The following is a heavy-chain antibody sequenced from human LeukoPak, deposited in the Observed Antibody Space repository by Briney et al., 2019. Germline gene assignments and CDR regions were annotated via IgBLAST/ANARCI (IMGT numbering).Heavy chain of an antibody. V-gene: IGHV3-7*03. CDR2: IKQDGSEK. Sequence: GGSLRLSCAAAGFTLSSYWMSWVRQAPGKGLEWVANIKQDGSEKYYVDSVKGRFTISRDNAKNSLYLQMNSLRAEDTAVYYCARVSQIYGSGSYYYFDYWGQGTLVTVSS. J-gene: IGHJ4*02. D-gene: IGHD3-10*01. CDR1: GFTLSSYW. CDR3: ARVSQIYGSGSYYYFDY.